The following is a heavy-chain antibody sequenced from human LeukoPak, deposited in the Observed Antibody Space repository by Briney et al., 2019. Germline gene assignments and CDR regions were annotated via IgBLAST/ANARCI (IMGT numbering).Heavy chain of an antibody. V-gene: IGHV3-11*04. CDR1: GFTFSDYY. CDR3: ASRYSGYALVLDY. CDR2: ISSSGSTI. Sequence: VGSLRLSCAASGFTFSDYYMSWIRQAPGKGLEWVSYISSSGSTIYYADSVKGRFTISRDNAKNSLYLQMNSLRAEDTAVYYCASRYSGYALVLDYSGQGTLVTVSS. J-gene: IGHJ4*02. D-gene: IGHD5-12*01.